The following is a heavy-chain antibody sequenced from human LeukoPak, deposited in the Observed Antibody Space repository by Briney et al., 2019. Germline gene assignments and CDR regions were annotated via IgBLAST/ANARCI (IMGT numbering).Heavy chain of an antibody. J-gene: IGHJ4*02. CDR2: ISWNSGSI. CDR3: AKDKGYCSGGSCEGYFDY. Sequence: GGSLRLSCAASGFTFDDYAMHWVRQAPEKGLEWVSGISWNSGSIGYADSVKGRFTISRDNAKNSLYLQMNSLRAEDTALYYCAKDKGYCSGGSCEGYFDYWGQGTLVTVSS. D-gene: IGHD2-15*01. CDR1: GFTFDDYA. V-gene: IGHV3-9*01.